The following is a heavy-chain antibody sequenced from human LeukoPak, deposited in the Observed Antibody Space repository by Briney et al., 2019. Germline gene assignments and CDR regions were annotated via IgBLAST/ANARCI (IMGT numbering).Heavy chain of an antibody. V-gene: IGHV1-46*01. CDR1: RYTFTSNY. CDR3: AKPPYDYGDYINWFDP. Sequence: ASVKVSCKGFRYTFTSNYMNWVRQAPGQGPEWMGVASPSGGSTTYAQNFQGRVTLTRDMSTSTDYLELSSLRSEDTAVYYCAKPPYDYGDYINWFDPWGQGTLVTVSS. J-gene: IGHJ5*02. CDR2: ASPSGGST. D-gene: IGHD4-17*01.